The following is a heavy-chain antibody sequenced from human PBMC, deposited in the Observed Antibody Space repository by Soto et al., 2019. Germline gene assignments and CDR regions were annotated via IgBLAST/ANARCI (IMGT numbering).Heavy chain of an antibody. V-gene: IGHV4-61*01. CDR1: GGSVSSGSYY. D-gene: IGHD3-3*01. J-gene: IGHJ5*02. CDR3: ARGGITIFGVFNWFDP. CDR2: IYYSGST. Sequence: QVQLQESGPGLVKPSETLSLACNVSGGSVSSGSYYWSWIRQPPGKGLEWIGYIYYSGSTNYNPSLKSRVTISVDTSKNQFSLKLRSVTAADTAMYYCARGGITIFGVFNWFDPWGQGTLVTVSS.